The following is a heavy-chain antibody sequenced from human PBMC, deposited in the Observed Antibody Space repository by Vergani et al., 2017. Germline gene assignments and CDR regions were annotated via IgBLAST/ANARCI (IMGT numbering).Heavy chain of an antibody. CDR1: GESFSGYY. V-gene: IGHV4-34*01. J-gene: IGHJ6*03. Sequence: QVQLQQWGAGLLKPSETLSLTCAVSGESFSGYYWSCIRQPPEKGLEWIGEINHSGSTNYNPSLKSRVTISVDTSKNQFSLKLSSVTAADTAVDYCARGGATVSGFGEPHYYYMDVWGKGTTVTVSS. CDR2: INHSGST. CDR3: ARGGATVSGFGEPHYYYMDV. D-gene: IGHD3-10*01.